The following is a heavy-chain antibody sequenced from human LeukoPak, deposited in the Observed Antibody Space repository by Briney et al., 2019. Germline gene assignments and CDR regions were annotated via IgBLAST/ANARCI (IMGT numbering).Heavy chain of an antibody. CDR1: GYTFTSYG. V-gene: IGHV1-18*01. CDR2: ISAYNGNT. Sequence: ASVKVSCKASGYTFTSYGISWVRQAPGQGLEWMGWISAYNGNTNYAQKFQGRVTMTTDTSTSTAYMELRSLRSDDTAVYYCARGQQKNLAGRQAFSVFDIGAQGKMVTV. D-gene: IGHD5/OR15-5a*01. CDR3: ARGQQKNLAGRQAFSVFDI. J-gene: IGHJ3*02.